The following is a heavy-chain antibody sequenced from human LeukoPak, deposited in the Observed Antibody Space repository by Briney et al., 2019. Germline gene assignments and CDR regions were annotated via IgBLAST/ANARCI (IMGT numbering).Heavy chain of an antibody. CDR2: ISYDGSNK. D-gene: IGHD3-22*01. CDR3: AKDLSWDSSGYGGYFDY. V-gene: IGHV3-30*18. CDR1: GFTFSSYG. J-gene: IGHJ4*02. Sequence: GGSLRLSCAASGFTFSSYGMHWVRQAPGKGLEWVAVISYDGSNKYYADSVKGRFTISRDNSKNTLYLQMNSLRAEDTAVYYCAKDLSWDSSGYGGYFDYWGQGTLVTVSS.